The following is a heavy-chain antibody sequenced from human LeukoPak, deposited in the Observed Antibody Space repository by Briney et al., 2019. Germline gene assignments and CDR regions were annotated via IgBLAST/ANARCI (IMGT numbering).Heavy chain of an antibody. CDR3: ARDNSCSSSSCGNSYMDV. J-gene: IGHJ6*03. CDR2: INPNSGGT. CDR1: GYTFTGYY. V-gene: IGHV1-2*02. D-gene: IGHD2-15*01. Sequence: ASVKVSCKASGYTFTGYYMHWVRQAPGQGLGWMGWINPNSGGTNYAQKIQGRVTMTRDTSISTAYIDLNRLRSDDTAVYYCARDNSCSSSSCGNSYMDVWGKGTTVTVSS.